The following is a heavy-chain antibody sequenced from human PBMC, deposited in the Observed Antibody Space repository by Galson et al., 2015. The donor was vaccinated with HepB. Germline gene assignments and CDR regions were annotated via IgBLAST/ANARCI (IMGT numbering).Heavy chain of an antibody. V-gene: IGHV3-7*03. CDR2: IKQDGSEK. D-gene: IGHD6-19*01. CDR3: ARPNGWPLNWFDP. CDR1: GFTFSNYW. J-gene: IGHJ5*02. Sequence: SLRLSCAASGFTFSNYWMSWVRQAPGKGLEWVANIKQDGSEKNYVDSVKGRFTISRDNAKNSLYLQMNSLRAEDTAVYYCARPNGWPLNWFDPWGQGTLVTVSS.